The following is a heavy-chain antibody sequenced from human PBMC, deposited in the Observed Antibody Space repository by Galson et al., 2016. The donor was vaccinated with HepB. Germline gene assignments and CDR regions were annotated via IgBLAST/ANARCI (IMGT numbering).Heavy chain of an antibody. D-gene: IGHD5-18*01. V-gene: IGHV3-9*01. CDR3: VKDIGYSYRDAFDF. J-gene: IGHJ3*01. CDR2: ITWNSNSI. CDR1: GFTFDDYA. Sequence: SLRLSCAASGFTFDDYAMHWVRQGPGKGLEWVSGITWNSNSIDYADSVKGRFTISRDNAKNSLYLQMNSLRAEDTALYYCVKDIGYSYRDAFDFWGQGTMVTVSS.